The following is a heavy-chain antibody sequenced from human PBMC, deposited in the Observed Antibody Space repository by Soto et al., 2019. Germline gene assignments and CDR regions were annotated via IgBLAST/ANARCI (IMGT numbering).Heavy chain of an antibody. D-gene: IGHD3-10*01. Sequence: GGSLRLSCASSGFTFSSYGMHWVRQAPGKGLEWVAVISYDGSNKYYADSVKGRFTISRDNSKNTLYLQMNSLRAEDTAVYYCAKDRYMVRGVIGHFDYWGQGTLVTVSS. V-gene: IGHV3-30*18. J-gene: IGHJ4*02. CDR2: ISYDGSNK. CDR3: AKDRYMVRGVIGHFDY. CDR1: GFTFSSYG.